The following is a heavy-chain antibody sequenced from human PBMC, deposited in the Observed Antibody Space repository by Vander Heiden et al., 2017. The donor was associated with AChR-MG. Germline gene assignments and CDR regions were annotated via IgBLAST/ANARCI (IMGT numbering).Heavy chain of an antibody. V-gene: IGHV3-30*02. CDR1: GFTFSSYG. Sequence: VQLVESGGGVVQPGGSLRLSCAASGFTFSSYGMHWVRQAPGKGLEWVAFIRYDGSNKYYADSVKGRFTISRDNSKNTLYLQMNSLRAEDTAVYHCAKGVKVDYWGQGTLVTVSS. CDR3: AKGVKVDY. J-gene: IGHJ4*02. CDR2: IRYDGSNK. D-gene: IGHD6-13*01.